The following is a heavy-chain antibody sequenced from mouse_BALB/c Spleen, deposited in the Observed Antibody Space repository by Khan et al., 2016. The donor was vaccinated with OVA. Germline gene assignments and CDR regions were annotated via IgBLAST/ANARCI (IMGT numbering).Heavy chain of an antibody. V-gene: IGHV3-2*02. CDR2: ISYSGNT. J-gene: IGHJ2*01. Sequence: VQLKQSGPGLVKPSQSLSLTCTVTGYSITSDYAWNWIRQFPGNKLEWMGFISYSGNTKYNPSLKSRISVTRATSKNQFFLQLNSVTTEDTATYYCARGYGWDFDYWGQGTTLTVAS. D-gene: IGHD2-10*02. CDR3: ARGYGWDFDY. CDR1: GYSITSDYA.